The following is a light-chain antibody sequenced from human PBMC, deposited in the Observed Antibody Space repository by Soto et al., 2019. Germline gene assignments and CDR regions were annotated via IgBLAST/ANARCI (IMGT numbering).Light chain of an antibody. CDR3: SSYTSSSTLLYV. V-gene: IGLV2-14*01. CDR2: DVS. Sequence: QSALTQPASVSGSPGQSITISCTGPSSDVGGYNYVSWYQQHPGKAPKLLIYDVSNRPSGVSNRFSGPKSGNTASLTISGLQAEDEADYYCSSYTSSSTLLYVFGTGTKLTVL. J-gene: IGLJ1*01. CDR1: SSDVGGYNY.